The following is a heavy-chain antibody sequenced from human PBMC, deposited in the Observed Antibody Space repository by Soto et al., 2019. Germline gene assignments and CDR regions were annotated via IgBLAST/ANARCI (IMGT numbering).Heavy chain of an antibody. V-gene: IGHV3-64*01. CDR3: ARGLYGSGTKNWFDP. D-gene: IGHD3-10*01. CDR1: GFTFSSYA. J-gene: IGHJ5*02. CDR2: ISSNGGST. Sequence: GGSLRLSCAASGFTFSSYAMHWVRQAPGKGLEYVSAISSNGGSTYYANSVKGRFTISRDNSKNTLYLQMGSLRAEDMAVYYCARGLYGSGTKNWFDPWGQGTLVTVSS.